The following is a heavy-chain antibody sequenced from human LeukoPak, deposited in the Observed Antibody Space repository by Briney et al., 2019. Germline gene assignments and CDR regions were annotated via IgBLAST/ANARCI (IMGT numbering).Heavy chain of an antibody. CDR3: GREWDAQETYSHDYYYMDV. V-gene: IGHV4-59*12. CDR1: GGSLSSYY. Sequence: SETLSLTSTVSGGSLSSYYWSWIRPPHGKGLEWIGYIYYSVSPTNHPSLKTRVTISINMPKKHLSLSLAAVTAADPPVYYCGREWDAQETYSHDYYYMDVWGKGSTVTVSS. J-gene: IGHJ6*03. CDR2: IYYSVSP. D-gene: IGHD1-26*01.